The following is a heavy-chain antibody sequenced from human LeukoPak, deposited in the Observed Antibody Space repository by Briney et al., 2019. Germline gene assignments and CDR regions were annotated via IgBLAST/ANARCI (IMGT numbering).Heavy chain of an antibody. CDR3: AKNVEVPSWFDP. J-gene: IGHJ5*02. CDR1: GFTYSIYA. V-gene: IGHV3-23*01. CDR2: ISGNGGST. D-gene: IGHD1-7*01. Sequence: PGGSLRLSCAASGFTYSIYAMSWVRQAPGKGLGWVSAISGNGGSTYYTDSVKGRFTISRDNSRNTLYLHMTRLTAEDTAVYYCAKNVEVPSWFDPWGQGTLVTVSS.